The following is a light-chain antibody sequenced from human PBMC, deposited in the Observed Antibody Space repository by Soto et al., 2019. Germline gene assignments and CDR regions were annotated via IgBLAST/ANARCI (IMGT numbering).Light chain of an antibody. Sequence: QLVLTQSPSASASLGASVKLTCTLSSGHSSYAIAWHQQQPEKGPRYLMKLNSDGSHSKGDGIPDRFSGSSSGAERYLTISSLQSEYEADYYCQTWGTGVVFVGGTQLTVL. J-gene: IGLJ2*01. V-gene: IGLV4-69*01. CDR3: QTWGTGVV. CDR1: SGHSSYA. CDR2: LNSDGSH.